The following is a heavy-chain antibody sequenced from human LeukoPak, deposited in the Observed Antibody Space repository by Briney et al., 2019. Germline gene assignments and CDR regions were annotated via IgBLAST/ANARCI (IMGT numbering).Heavy chain of an antibody. Sequence: GGSLRLSCLASGFTFTGQYMSWVRQAPGKGLEWVSYISSSSSMIYYADSVKGRFTISRDNTKNSLYLQMKSLRGEDTAIYYCARDYGDLPARVPYFDYWGQGTLVTVSS. V-gene: IGHV3-48*01. CDR1: GFTFTGQY. D-gene: IGHD4-17*01. CDR2: ISSSSSMI. CDR3: ARDYGDLPARVPYFDY. J-gene: IGHJ4*02.